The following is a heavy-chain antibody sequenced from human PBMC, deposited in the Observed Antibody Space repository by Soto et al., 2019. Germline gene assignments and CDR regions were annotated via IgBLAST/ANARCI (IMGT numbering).Heavy chain of an antibody. D-gene: IGHD2-15*01. CDR3: ARRASWGSGGSCCYGMDV. V-gene: IGHV5-10-1*01. CDR1: GYSFTSYW. CDR2: IDPSDSYT. J-gene: IGHJ6*02. Sequence: GESLKISCKGSGYSFTSYWISWVRQMPGKGLERMGRIDPSDSYTNYSPSFQGHVTISADKSISTAYLQWSSLKASDTAMYYCARRASWGSGGSCCYGMDVWGQGTTVTVSS.